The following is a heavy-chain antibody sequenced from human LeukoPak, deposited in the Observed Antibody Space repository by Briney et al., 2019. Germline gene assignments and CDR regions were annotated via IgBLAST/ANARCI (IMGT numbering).Heavy chain of an antibody. CDR3: AKDDHGGSGWRDYFDY. Sequence: GGSLRLSCAASGFTFSTYAMSWVLQAPGKGLEWVSAISGSGGSTYYADSVKGRFTISRDNSKNTLYLQMNSLRAEDTAVYYCAKDDHGGSGWRDYFDYWGQGTLVTVFS. D-gene: IGHD6-19*01. J-gene: IGHJ4*02. CDR1: GFTFSTYA. V-gene: IGHV3-23*01. CDR2: ISGSGGST.